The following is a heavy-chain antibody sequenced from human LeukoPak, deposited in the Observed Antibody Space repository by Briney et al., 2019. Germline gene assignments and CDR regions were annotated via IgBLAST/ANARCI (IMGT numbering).Heavy chain of an antibody. Sequence: LRLSCAASGFTFSDYYMSWIRQPPGKGLEWIGSIYYSGSTYYNPSLKSRVTISVDTSKNQFSLKLSSVTAADTAVYYCARGVSIMITFGGVIEPSWGQGTLVTVSS. V-gene: IGHV4-38-2*01. CDR1: GFTFSDYY. CDR3: ARGVSIMITFGGVIEPS. CDR2: IYYSGST. J-gene: IGHJ5*02. D-gene: IGHD3-16*02.